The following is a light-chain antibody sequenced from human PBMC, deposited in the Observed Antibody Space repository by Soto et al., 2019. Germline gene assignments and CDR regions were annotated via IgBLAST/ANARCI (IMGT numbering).Light chain of an antibody. J-gene: IGKJ1*01. CDR2: FAS. CDR1: QSVSTN. Sequence: VMTQSPATLSVSPGERAALSCRASQSVSTNLAWYQQKPGQPPRLLIYFASTRATAVQARFTAGGSGTEFTLTIRSLQSDDFATYYCKQYNSYSRTFGQGTKVDI. CDR3: KQYNSYSRT. V-gene: IGKV3-15*01.